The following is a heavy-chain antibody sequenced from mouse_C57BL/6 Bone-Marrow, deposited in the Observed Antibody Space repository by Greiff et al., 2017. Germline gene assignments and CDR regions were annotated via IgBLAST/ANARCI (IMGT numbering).Heavy chain of an antibody. CDR2: INPSNGGT. J-gene: IGHJ2*01. Sequence: VPLPPPVTELFQPWASVKLSCKASGYTFTSYWMHWVKQRPGQGLEWIGNINPSNGGTNYNEKFKSKATLTVDKSSSTAYMQLSSLTSEDSAVYYCARKSYYYALGFDYWGQGTTLTVSS. CDR1: GYTFTSYW. CDR3: ARKSYYYALGFDY. V-gene: IGHV1-53*01. D-gene: IGHD1-1*01.